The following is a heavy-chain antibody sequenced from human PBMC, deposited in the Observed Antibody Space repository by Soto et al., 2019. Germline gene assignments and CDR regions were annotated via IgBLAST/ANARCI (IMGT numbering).Heavy chain of an antibody. CDR1: GGSISSSSNH. V-gene: IGHV4-39*01. CDR3: ATHPPYGPLDH. J-gene: IGHJ4*02. D-gene: IGHD4-17*01. CDR2: IYYSENT. Sequence: SETLSLTCTVSGGSISSSSNHWCWIRQPPGKGLEWIGNIYYSENTYYNPSLKSRVTISVDTSKNQFSLRLTSVTAADTAVYYCATHPPYGPLDHWGPGTLVTVSS.